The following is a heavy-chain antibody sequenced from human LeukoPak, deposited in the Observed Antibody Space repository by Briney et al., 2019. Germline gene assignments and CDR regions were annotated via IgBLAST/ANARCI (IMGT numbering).Heavy chain of an antibody. J-gene: IGHJ4*02. CDR1: GYTFNRYG. CDR2: ISGYNGNT. Sequence: ASVKVSCKASGYTFNRYGITWVRQAPGQGLQLIGWISGYNGNTNYAQKLQGRVTMTTDTSTSTAYMELRGLRSDDTAMYYCARDYGYGVTVMISDDYWGQGTLVTVSS. CDR3: ARDYGYGVTVMISDDY. D-gene: IGHD5-12*01. V-gene: IGHV1-18*01.